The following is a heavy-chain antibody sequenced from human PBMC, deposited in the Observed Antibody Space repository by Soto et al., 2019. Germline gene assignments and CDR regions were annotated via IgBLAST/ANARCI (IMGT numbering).Heavy chain of an antibody. CDR3: ARARGSSGYYYVYYYYGMDV. CDR2: IYYSGST. D-gene: IGHD3-22*01. CDR1: GGSISSGGYY. J-gene: IGHJ6*02. V-gene: IGHV4-31*03. Sequence: SETLSLTCTVSGGSISSGGYYWSWIRQHPGKGLEWIGYIYYSGSTYYNQSLKSRVTISVDTSKNQFSLKLSSVTAADTAVYYCARARGSSGYYYVYYYYGMDVWGQGTTVTVSS.